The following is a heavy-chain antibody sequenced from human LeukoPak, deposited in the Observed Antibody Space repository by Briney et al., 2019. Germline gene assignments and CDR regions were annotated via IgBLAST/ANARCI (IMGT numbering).Heavy chain of an antibody. CDR2: IKQDGSEQ. CDR3: ARNPYSTRYNWFDH. Sequence: GGSLGLSCAVSGFTFSNYWMSWVRQAPGKGLEWVANIKQDGSEQYYVDSVKGRFNISREKAKNSLYLQMNSLRAEDTAVYCCARNPYSTRYNWFDHWGQGTLVTVSS. J-gene: IGHJ5*02. D-gene: IGHD2-2*01. V-gene: IGHV3-7*01. CDR1: GFTFSNYW.